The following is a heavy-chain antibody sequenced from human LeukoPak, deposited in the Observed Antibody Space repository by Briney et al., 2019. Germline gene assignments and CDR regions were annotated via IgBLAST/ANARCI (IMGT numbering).Heavy chain of an antibody. CDR2: ISSSGSTI. CDR3: AKSLGYCSSTSCYGNDY. CDR1: GFTFSSYE. D-gene: IGHD2-2*01. J-gene: IGHJ4*02. Sequence: GGSLRLSCAASGFTFSSYEMNWVRQAPGKGLEWVSYISSSGSTIYYADSVKGRFTISRDNAKNSLYLQMNSLRAEDTAVYYCAKSLGYCSSTSCYGNDYWGQGTLVAVSS. V-gene: IGHV3-48*03.